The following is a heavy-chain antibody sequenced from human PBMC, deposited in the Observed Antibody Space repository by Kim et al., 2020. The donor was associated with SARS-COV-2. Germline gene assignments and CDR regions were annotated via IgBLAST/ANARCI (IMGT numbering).Heavy chain of an antibody. CDR1: GGSISSSNW. CDR3: ARRSPYCSGGSCYPFDY. V-gene: IGHV4-4*02. D-gene: IGHD2-15*01. Sequence: SETLSLTCAVSGGSISSSNWWSWVRQPPGKGLEWIGEIYHSGSTNYNPSLKSRVTISVDKSKNQFSLKLSSVTAADTAVYYCARRSPYCSGGSCYPFDYWGQGTLVTVSS. CDR2: IYHSGST. J-gene: IGHJ4*02.